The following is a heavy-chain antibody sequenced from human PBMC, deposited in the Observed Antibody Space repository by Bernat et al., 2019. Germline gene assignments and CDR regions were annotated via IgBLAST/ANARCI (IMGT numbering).Heavy chain of an antibody. J-gene: IGHJ6*02. V-gene: IGHV1-69*01. CDR1: GGTFSSYA. CDR3: ARVPRGCSGGSCYSSPDYYGMDV. Sequence: QVQLVQSGAEVKKPGSSVKVSCTASGGTFSSYAISWVRQAPGQGLEWMGGIIPILGTANYAQKFQGRVTITADESTSTAYMELSSLRSEETAVYDCARVPRGCSGGSCYSSPDYYGMDVWGQGTTVTVSS. CDR2: IIPILGTA. D-gene: IGHD2-15*01.